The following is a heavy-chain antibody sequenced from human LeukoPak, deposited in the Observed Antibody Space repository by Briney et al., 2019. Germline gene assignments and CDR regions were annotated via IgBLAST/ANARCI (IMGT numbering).Heavy chain of an antibody. CDR3: ARDWYNNSDAFDI. J-gene: IGHJ3*02. CDR2: ISSSSSYI. V-gene: IGHV3-21*01. Sequence: GGSLRLSCAASGFTFGSYSMNWVRQAPGKGLEWVSSISSSSSYIYYADSVKGQFTISRDNAKNSLYLQIHSLRAEDTAVYYCARDWYNNSDAFDIWGQGTMVTVSS. CDR1: GFTFGSYS. D-gene: IGHD4-11*01.